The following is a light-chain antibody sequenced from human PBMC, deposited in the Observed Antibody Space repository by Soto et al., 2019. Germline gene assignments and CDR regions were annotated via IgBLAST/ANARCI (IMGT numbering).Light chain of an antibody. CDR1: QTITAY. V-gene: IGKV1-39*01. CDR2: GSS. J-gene: IGKJ5*01. CDR3: QQSYDTPYT. Sequence: IQMTQSPSSLYASVGDRVNITCRASQTITAYISWYKQQPGKAPGLLIYGSSTLQSGVPSRFSGSGSGTEFTLTISNLQPEDFATYFCQQSYDTPYTFGQGTRLEIK.